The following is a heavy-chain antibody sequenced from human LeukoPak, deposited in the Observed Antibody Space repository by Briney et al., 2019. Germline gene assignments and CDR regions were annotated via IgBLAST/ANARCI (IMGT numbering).Heavy chain of an antibody. V-gene: IGHV4-39*07. CDR3: ARVSSTDYYNNRGWFDP. Sequence: KASEALSLTCTVSGGSISSSSYYWGWIRQPPGKGLEWIGSIYYSGSTYYNPSLKSRVTISVDTSKNQFSLKLSSVTAADTAVYYCARVSSTDYYNNRGWFDPWGQGTLVTVSS. CDR2: IYYSGST. CDR1: GGSISSSSYY. D-gene: IGHD3-22*01. J-gene: IGHJ5*02.